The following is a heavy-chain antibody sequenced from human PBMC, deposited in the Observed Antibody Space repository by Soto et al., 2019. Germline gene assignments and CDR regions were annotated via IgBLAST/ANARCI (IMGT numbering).Heavy chain of an antibody. J-gene: IGHJ6*02. V-gene: IGHV6-1*01. CDR3: ARDHAPVVDTATVNGMDV. CDR1: GDSVSSNSAA. Sequence: PSQTLSLTCAISGDSVSSNSAAWNWIRQAPSRGLEWLGRTYYRSKWYNDYAVSVKSRITINPDTSKNQFSLQLNSVTPEDTAVYYCARDHAPVVDTATVNGMDVLGQGNTVTIAS. D-gene: IGHD5-18*01. CDR2: TYYRSKWYN.